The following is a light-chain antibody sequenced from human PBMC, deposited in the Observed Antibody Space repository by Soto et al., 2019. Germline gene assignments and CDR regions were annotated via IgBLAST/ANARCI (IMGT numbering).Light chain of an antibody. V-gene: IGLV2-14*01. CDR1: SSDVGGYNY. J-gene: IGLJ2*01. Sequence: QSVLTQPASVSGSRGQSITISCTGTSSDVGGYNYVSWYQQHPGKAPKLMIYDVSNRPSGVSNRFSGSKSGNTASLTISGLQAEDEADYYCSSYTSSSTLVFGGGTNLTVL. CDR3: SSYTSSSTLV. CDR2: DVS.